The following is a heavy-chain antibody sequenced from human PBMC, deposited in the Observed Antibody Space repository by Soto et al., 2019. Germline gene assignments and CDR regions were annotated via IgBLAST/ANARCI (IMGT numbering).Heavy chain of an antibody. CDR2: IYWDDDK. Sequence: QITLKESGPTLVKPTQTLTLTCAFSGFSLSTTGVGVGWIRQSSGKALQWLAFIYWDDDKRYSPSLRSRLTSAKDTSKYQVALTMTNMDPVDTATYYCAHRQVRFGSAYNYFESWGQGSLVTVSS. CDR1: GFSLSTTGVG. CDR3: AHRQVRFGSAYNYFES. V-gene: IGHV2-5*02. D-gene: IGHD3-10*01. J-gene: IGHJ4*02.